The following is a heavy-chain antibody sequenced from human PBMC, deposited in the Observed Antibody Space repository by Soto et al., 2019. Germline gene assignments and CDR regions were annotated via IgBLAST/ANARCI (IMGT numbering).Heavy chain of an antibody. D-gene: IGHD3-22*01. V-gene: IGHV1-69*01. J-gene: IGHJ4*02. CDR1: GGTYRNYA. Sequence: QVHLVQSGAEVKKPGSSVRVSCKASGGTYRNYAVNWVRQAPGQGLEWMGGIIPISGTTNYAQKFQRRVTITADESTSTAYMELRRLRSEDTAVYFCASDEGDDSSGYYDVNYWGQGTLVTVSS. CDR2: IIPISGTT. CDR3: ASDEGDDSSGYYDVNY.